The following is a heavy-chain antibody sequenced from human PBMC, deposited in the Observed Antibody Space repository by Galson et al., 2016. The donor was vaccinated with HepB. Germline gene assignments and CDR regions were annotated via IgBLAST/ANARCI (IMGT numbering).Heavy chain of an antibody. D-gene: IGHD3-22*01. Sequence: SLRLSCAASGFTFSSFGMGWVRQASGKGLEYISTITDTGTYYADSVKGRFIISRDNSKNTLYLQMNSLRAEDTAIYYCARDPVMAHDGSPYYYMDVWGKGTTVTVSS. CDR1: GFTFSSFG. J-gene: IGHJ6*03. CDR2: ITDTGT. V-gene: IGHV3-23*01. CDR3: ARDPVMAHDGSPYYYMDV.